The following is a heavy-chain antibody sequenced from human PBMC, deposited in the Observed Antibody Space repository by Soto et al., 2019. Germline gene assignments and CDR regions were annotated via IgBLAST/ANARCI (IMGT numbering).Heavy chain of an antibody. CDR3: ARRGPAAGKKIFDY. J-gene: IGHJ4*02. D-gene: IGHD6-13*01. V-gene: IGHV4-39*01. Sequence: SETLSLTCTVSGGSISSSSYYWGWIRQPPGKGLEWIGSIYYSGSTYYNPSLKSRVTISVDTSKNQFSLKLSSVTAADTAVYYCARRGPAAGKKIFDYWGQGTLVTVSS. CDR1: GGSISSSSYY. CDR2: IYYSGST.